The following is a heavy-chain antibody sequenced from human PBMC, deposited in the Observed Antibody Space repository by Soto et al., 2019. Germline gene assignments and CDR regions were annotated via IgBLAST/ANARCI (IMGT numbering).Heavy chain of an antibody. D-gene: IGHD3-3*01. CDR3: AKPTYDFWSGYDV. CDR2: ISGSGGST. V-gene: IGHV3-23*01. Sequence: AGSLRLSCAASGFTFSSYAMSWVRQAPGKGLEWVSAISGSGGSTYYADSVKGRFTISRDNSKNTLYLQMNSLRAEDTAVYYCAKPTYDFWSGYDVWGQGTTVTVSS. CDR1: GFTFSSYA. J-gene: IGHJ6*02.